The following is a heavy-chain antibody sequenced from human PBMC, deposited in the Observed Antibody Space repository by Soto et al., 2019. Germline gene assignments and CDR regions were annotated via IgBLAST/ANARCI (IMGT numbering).Heavy chain of an antibody. Sequence: SETLSLTCTVSGGSISSSSYYWSWIRQPPGKGLEWIGYIYYSGSTNYNPSLQSRVTISVDTSKNQFSLKLSSVTAADTAVYYCESHHDYGDLYFDYWGQGTLVTVSS. J-gene: IGHJ4*02. CDR2: IYYSGST. CDR1: GGSISSSSYY. CDR3: ESHHDYGDLYFDY. D-gene: IGHD4-17*01. V-gene: IGHV4-61*05.